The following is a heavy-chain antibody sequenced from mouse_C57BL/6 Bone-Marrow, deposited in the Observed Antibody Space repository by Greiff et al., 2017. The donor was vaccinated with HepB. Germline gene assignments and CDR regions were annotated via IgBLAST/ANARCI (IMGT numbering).Heavy chain of an antibody. D-gene: IGHD2-4*01. Sequence: VQLQQSGPELVKPGASVKISCKASGYSFTGYYMNWVKQSPEKSLEWIGEINPSTGGTTYNQKFKAKATLTVDKSSSTAYMQLKSLTSEDSAVYYCARSYDYDGGFDYWGQSTTLTVSS. V-gene: IGHV1-42*01. CDR3: ARSYDYDGGFDY. CDR2: INPSTGGT. CDR1: GYSFTGYY. J-gene: IGHJ2*01.